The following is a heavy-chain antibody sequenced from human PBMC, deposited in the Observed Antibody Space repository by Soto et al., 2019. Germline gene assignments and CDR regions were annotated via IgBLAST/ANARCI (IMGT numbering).Heavy chain of an antibody. J-gene: IGHJ3*02. Sequence: PGGSLTLSCATSGCLFRDYYMSWIRQAPGKGLEWVSSISNTGSTIYYADSMKGRFTVSRDNAKNSLYLQMNSLRAEDTALYYCAKGLGVGSPFMAFDIWGQATMVTVS. CDR1: GCLFRDYY. V-gene: IGHV3-11*01. CDR3: AKGLGVGSPFMAFDI. CDR2: ISNTGSTI. D-gene: IGHD2-8*01.